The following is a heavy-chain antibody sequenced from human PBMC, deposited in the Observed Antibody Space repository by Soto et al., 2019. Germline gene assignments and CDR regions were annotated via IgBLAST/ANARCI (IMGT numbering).Heavy chain of an antibody. Sequence: QVQLQESSPELVKPSGTLSLTCAVSGDSINTDDWWNWVRQPPGKGLEWIGEIYHGGNINYNPSLKSRVTISLDKAKNQLSLNLNYVTAADTAIYFCARDHQYNVNWAFDYWGQGALVIVSS. CDR2: IYHGGNI. J-gene: IGHJ4*02. CDR3: ARDHQYNVNWAFDY. CDR1: GDSINTDDW. V-gene: IGHV4-4*02. D-gene: IGHD1-20*01.